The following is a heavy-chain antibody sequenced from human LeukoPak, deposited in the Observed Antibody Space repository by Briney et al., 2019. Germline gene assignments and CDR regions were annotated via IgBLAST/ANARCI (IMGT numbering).Heavy chain of an antibody. CDR2: ISSSGSTI. Sequence: GESLRLSCAASGFTFSSYNMNWVRQAPGKGLEWVSSISSSGSTIYYADSVKGRFILSRDNARNSVHLQMNNLRAEDTAVYYCAGTNDYGDYYYYYYYMDVWGKGTTVTVSS. V-gene: IGHV3-48*04. CDR1: GFTFSSYN. D-gene: IGHD4-17*01. J-gene: IGHJ6*03. CDR3: AGTNDYGDYYYYYYYMDV.